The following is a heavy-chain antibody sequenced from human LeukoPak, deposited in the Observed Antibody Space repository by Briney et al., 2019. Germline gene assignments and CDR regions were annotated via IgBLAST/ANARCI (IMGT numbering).Heavy chain of an antibody. V-gene: IGHV1-18*01. Sequence: ASVTVSCKASGYTFTSYGISWVRQAPGQGLEWMGWISAYNGNTNYAQKLQGRVTMTTDTSTSAAYMELRSLRSDDTAVYYCARGGGEVGTHNWFDPWGQGTLVTVSS. CDR2: ISAYNGNT. D-gene: IGHD3-16*01. CDR3: ARGGGEVGTHNWFDP. J-gene: IGHJ5*02. CDR1: GYTFTSYG.